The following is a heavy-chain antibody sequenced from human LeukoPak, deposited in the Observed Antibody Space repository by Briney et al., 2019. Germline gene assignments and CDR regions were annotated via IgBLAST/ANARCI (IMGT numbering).Heavy chain of an antibody. Sequence: ASVKVSCKASEYTFSSYSIHWVRQAPGQRLEWMGWINAGKGNTKYSQKLQGRVTITGGTSASTAYMGLSSLRSEDTAVYYCARGSCSSTSCFMDVWGQGTTVTVSS. CDR1: EYTFSSYS. J-gene: IGHJ6*02. CDR2: INAGKGNT. V-gene: IGHV1-3*01. CDR3: ARGSCSSTSCFMDV. D-gene: IGHD2-2*01.